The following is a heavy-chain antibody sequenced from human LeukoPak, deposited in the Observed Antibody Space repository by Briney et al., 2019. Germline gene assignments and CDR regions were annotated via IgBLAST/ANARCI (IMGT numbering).Heavy chain of an antibody. CDR1: GYTFTSYG. CDR2: ISAYNGNT. D-gene: IGHD6-13*01. V-gene: IGHV1-18*04. CDR3: ARSIAAAGTWWFDP. Sequence: ASVKVSCKASGYTFTSYGISWVRQAPGQGLEWMGWISAYNGNTNYAQKLQGGVTVTTDTSTSTAYMELRSLRSDDTAVYYCARSIAAAGTWWFDPWGQGTLVTVSS. J-gene: IGHJ5*02.